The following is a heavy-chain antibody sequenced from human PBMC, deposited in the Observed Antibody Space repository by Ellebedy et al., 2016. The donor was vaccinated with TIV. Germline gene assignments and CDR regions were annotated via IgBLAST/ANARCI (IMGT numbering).Heavy chain of an antibody. J-gene: IGHJ3*02. Sequence: AASVKVSCKASGGTFSSYAISWVRQAPGQGLEWMGRIIPILGIANYAQKFQGRVTITADKSTSTAYMELSSLRSEDTAVYYCARRKKSVYAIADPFDIWGQGTMVTVSS. V-gene: IGHV1-69*04. CDR1: GGTFSSYA. CDR2: IIPILGIA. CDR3: ARRKKSVYAIADPFDI. D-gene: IGHD2-8*01.